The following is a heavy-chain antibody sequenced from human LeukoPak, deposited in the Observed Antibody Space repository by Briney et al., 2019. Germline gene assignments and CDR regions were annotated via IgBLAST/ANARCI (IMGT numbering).Heavy chain of an antibody. D-gene: IGHD3-3*01. CDR2: IIPILGIA. V-gene: IGHV1-69*02. J-gene: IGHJ6*03. CDR3: VRGTSTIFGVVTGRDYYYYYMDV. Sequence: SVKVSCKASGGTFSSYTISWVRQAPGQGLEWMGRIIPILGIANYAQKFQGRVTITADKSTSTAYMELSSLRSEDTAVYYCVRGTSTIFGVVTGRDYYYYYMDVWGKGTTVTVSS. CDR1: GGTFSSYT.